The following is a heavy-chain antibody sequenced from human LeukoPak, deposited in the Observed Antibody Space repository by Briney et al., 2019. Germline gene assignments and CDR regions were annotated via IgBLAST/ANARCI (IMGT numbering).Heavy chain of an antibody. CDR3: AKALRYFDWLSEAFDY. J-gene: IGHJ4*02. D-gene: IGHD3-9*01. CDR2: ISGSGGST. V-gene: IGHV3-23*01. Sequence: GGSLRLSCAASGFTFSSYAMSWVRQAPGKGLEWVSAISGSGGSTYYADSVKGRFTISRDNSKNTLYLQMNSLRAEDTAVYYCAKALRYFDWLSEAFDYWGQGTLVTVSS. CDR1: GFTFSSYA.